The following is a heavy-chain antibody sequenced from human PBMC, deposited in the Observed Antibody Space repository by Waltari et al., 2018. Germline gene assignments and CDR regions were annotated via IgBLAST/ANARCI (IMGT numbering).Heavy chain of an antibody. CDR2: ISSSSSTI. J-gene: IGHJ4*02. V-gene: IGHV3-48*04. CDR1: GFTFGTYC. D-gene: IGHD2-21*02. CDR3: ARDNDYYFDY. Sequence: EVQLVESGGGLVQHGGSLGLCCAAAGFTFGTYCMNWVRQAPGKGLEWVSYISSSSSTIYYADSVKGRFTFSRDNAKNSLYLQMNSLRAEDTAVYYCARDNDYYFDYWGQGTLVTVSS.